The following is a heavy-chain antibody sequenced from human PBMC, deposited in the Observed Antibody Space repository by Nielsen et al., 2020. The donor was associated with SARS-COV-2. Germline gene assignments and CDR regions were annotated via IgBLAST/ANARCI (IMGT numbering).Heavy chain of an antibody. Sequence: GSLRLSCAASGFTFNIYAIAWVRRAPGRGLEWVSGTSASGASTYYADSVKGRFSISRDNSRNTLYLQMNSLRVEDTAIYFCAKDDVVRGDAYDIWGQGTVVTVSS. D-gene: IGHD3-10*01. V-gene: IGHV3-23*01. CDR3: AKDDVVRGDAYDI. J-gene: IGHJ3*02. CDR1: GFTFNIYA. CDR2: TSASGAST.